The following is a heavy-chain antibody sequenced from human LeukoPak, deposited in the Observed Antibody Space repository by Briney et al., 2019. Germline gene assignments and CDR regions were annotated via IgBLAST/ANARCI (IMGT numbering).Heavy chain of an antibody. V-gene: IGHV3-30*18. J-gene: IGHJ4*02. CDR2: ISKDGSDK. Sequence: GMSLRLSCAASGFTFISYGMHWVRQAPGRGLEWVAVISKDGSDKKYADSVKGRFIISRDNSRNTLYLQMNSLRAEDTAVYYCAKEYDGYWGQGTLVTVSS. CDR1: GFTFISYG. D-gene: IGHD2-8*01. CDR3: AKEYDGY.